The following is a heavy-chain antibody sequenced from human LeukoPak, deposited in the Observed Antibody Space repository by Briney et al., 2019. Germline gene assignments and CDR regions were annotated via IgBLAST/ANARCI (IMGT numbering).Heavy chain of an antibody. CDR2: IYYSGST. CDR1: GGSISSYY. Sequence: SETLSVTCTVSGGSISSYYWSWIRQPPGKGLEWIGYIYYSGSTNYNPSLKSRVTISVDTSKNQFSLKLSSVTAADTAVYYCARGRVGSGLKFDYWGQGTLVTVSS. V-gene: IGHV4-59*08. CDR3: ARGRVGSGLKFDY. D-gene: IGHD2-15*01. J-gene: IGHJ4*02.